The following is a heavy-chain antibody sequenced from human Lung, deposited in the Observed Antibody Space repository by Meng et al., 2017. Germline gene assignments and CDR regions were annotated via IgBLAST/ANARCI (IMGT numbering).Heavy chain of an antibody. Sequence: QVQLHESGPGLVKASETLSLTCTVSGGSINNYYWSWIRQPAGKGLEWIGRIYSSGSTDYNPSLRSRVTMSVDTSKNQFSVKLTSVTAADTAVYYCTRQFFDYVWGSYRPNWFDAWGQGTLVTVSS. V-gene: IGHV4-4*07. CDR3: TRQFFDYVWGSYRPNWFDA. CDR1: GGSINNYY. CDR2: IYSSGST. D-gene: IGHD3-16*01. J-gene: IGHJ5*02.